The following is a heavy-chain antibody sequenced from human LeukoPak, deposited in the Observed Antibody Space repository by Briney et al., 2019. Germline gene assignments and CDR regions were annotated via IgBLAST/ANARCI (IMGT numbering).Heavy chain of an antibody. CDR2: IKRKTDGGTT. V-gene: IGHV3-15*01. J-gene: IGHJ4*02. D-gene: IGHD4-17*01. CDR1: RFTFSNAW. CDR3: TTFDYAAFDH. Sequence: GGSLRLSCAASRFTFSNAWMSWVRQAPGKGLEWVGRIKRKTDGGTTDYAAPVKGRFTISRDDSKNTLYLQMNSLKTEDTAVYYCTTFDYAAFDHWGQGTLVTVSS.